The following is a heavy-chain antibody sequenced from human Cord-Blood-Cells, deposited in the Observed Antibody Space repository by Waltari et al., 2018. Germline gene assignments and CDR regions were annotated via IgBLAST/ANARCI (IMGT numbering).Heavy chain of an antibody. CDR3: AFARGLRYYFDY. D-gene: IGHD5-12*01. Sequence: EQLLVESGGGEVQPAGSVRLSSHAAGLARDSYGMTCVLQAPGKGLEWVANIKQDGSEKYYVDSVKGRFTISRDNAKNSLYLQMNSLRAEDTAVYYCAFARGLRYYFDYWGQGTLVTVSS. J-gene: IGHJ4*02. V-gene: IGHV3-7*01. CDR1: GLARDSYG. CDR2: IKQDGSEK.